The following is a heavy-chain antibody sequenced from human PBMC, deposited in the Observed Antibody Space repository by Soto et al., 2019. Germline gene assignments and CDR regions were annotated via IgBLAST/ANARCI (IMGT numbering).Heavy chain of an antibody. CDR3: ARDQYYYDSSGYYYSDPGAFDY. Sequence: ASVKVSCRASGYTFTSYAMHWVRQAPGQRLEWMGWINAGNGNTKYSQKFQGRVTITRDTSASTAYMELSSLRSEDTAVYYCARDQYYYDSSGYYYSDPGAFDYWGQGTLVTVSS. CDR1: GYTFTSYA. V-gene: IGHV1-3*01. J-gene: IGHJ4*02. CDR2: INAGNGNT. D-gene: IGHD3-22*01.